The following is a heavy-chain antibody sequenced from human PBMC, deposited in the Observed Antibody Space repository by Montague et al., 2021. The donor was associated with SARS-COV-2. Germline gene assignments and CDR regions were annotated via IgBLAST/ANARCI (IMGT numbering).Heavy chain of an antibody. CDR2: IYYSGXT. V-gene: IGHV4-39*01. J-gene: IGHJ2*01. CDR1: GGSISSSSYY. CDR3: ARHYYDSSGYYSPWYFDL. D-gene: IGHD3-22*01. Sequence: SETLSLTCTVSGGSISSSSYYWGWIRQPPGKGLEWLGSIYYSGXTXYXXXXKXRVTISVDTSENQFSLKLSSVTAADTAVYYCARHYYDSSGYYSPWYFDLWGRGTLVTVSS.